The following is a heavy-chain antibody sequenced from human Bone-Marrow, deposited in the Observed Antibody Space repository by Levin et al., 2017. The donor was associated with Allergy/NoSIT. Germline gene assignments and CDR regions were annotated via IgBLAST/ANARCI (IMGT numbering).Heavy chain of an antibody. CDR3: ARAYYYGSGPYYCDH. D-gene: IGHD3-10*01. CDR1: GYTFNDFS. J-gene: IGHJ4*02. CDR2: INPYNGDT. V-gene: IGHV1-18*01. Sequence: GASVKVSCETSGYTFNDFSLGWVRQAPGQGLEWMGWINPYNGDTSYAQKVQGRLTLTTDTSTTTAYMELTSLRSDDTAVYYCARAYYYGSGPYYCDHWGQGTLITVSS.